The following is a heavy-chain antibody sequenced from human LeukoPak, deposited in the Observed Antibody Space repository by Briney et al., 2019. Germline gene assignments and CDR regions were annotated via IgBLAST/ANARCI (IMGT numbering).Heavy chain of an antibody. Sequence: GASVKVSCKASGGTFSSYAISWVRQAPGQGLEWMGRIIPILGIANYAQKFQGRVTITADKSTSTAYMELNSLRAEDTAVYSCAREDSEGGPNWFDPWGQGTLVTVSS. V-gene: IGHV1-69*04. J-gene: IGHJ5*02. CDR3: AREDSEGGPNWFDP. CDR2: IIPILGIA. CDR1: GGTFSSYA. D-gene: IGHD1-14*01.